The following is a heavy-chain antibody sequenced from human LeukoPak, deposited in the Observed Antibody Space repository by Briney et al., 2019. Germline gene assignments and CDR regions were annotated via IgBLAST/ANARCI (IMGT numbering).Heavy chain of an antibody. CDR2: IYYSGST. D-gene: IGHD7-27*01. CDR1: GYSISSSNW. J-gene: IGHJ4*02. Sequence: SETLSLTCAVSGYSISSSNWWGWIRRPPGKGLEWIGYIYYSGSTKYDPSLKSRVTISVDTSKNQFSLKLSSVTAADTAVYYCARVAGDLTSIDYWGQGTLVTVSS. V-gene: IGHV4-28*03. CDR3: ARVAGDLTSIDY.